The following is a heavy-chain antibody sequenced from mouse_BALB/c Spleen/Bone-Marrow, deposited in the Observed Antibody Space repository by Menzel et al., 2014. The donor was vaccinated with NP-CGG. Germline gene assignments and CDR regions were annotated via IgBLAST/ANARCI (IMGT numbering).Heavy chain of an antibody. CDR3: ARPVYRYDPPAY. Sequence: EVKLMESGGGLVQPGGSLKLSRAASGFDFSRYWMSWVRQAPGKGLEWIGEINPDSSTINYTPSLKDKFIISRDNAKNTLYLQMSKVRSEDTALYYCARPVYRYDPPAYWGQGTTLTVSS. V-gene: IGHV4-1*02. J-gene: IGHJ2*01. D-gene: IGHD2-14*01. CDR2: INPDSSTI. CDR1: GFDFSRYW.